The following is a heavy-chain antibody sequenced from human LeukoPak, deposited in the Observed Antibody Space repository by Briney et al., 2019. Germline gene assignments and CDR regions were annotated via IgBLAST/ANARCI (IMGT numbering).Heavy chain of an antibody. CDR2: ISYDGSNK. CDR3: ARDFGDPASMGPNSSSWYWYDY. J-gene: IGHJ4*02. Sequence: PGRSLRLSCAASGFTFSSYAMHWVRQAPGKGLEWVAVISYDGSNKYYADSVKGRFTISRDNSKNTLYLQMNSLRAEDTAVYYCARDFGDPASMGPNSSSWYWYDYWGQGTLVTVSS. D-gene: IGHD6-13*01. V-gene: IGHV3-30*01. CDR1: GFTFSSYA.